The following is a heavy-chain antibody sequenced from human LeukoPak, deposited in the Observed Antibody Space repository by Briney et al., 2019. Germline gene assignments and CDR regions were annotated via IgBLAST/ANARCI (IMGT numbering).Heavy chain of an antibody. CDR3: AKDSGRGSYYYYGMDV. J-gene: IGHJ6*02. CDR2: ISWNSGSI. D-gene: IGHD3-16*01. V-gene: IGHV3-9*01. CDR1: GFTFDDYA. Sequence: PGRSLRLSCAASGFTFDDYAMHWVRQAPGKGLEWVSGISWNSGSIGYADSVKGRFTISRDNAKNSLYLQMNSLRAEDTALYYCAKDSGRGSYYYYGMDVWGQGTTVTVSS.